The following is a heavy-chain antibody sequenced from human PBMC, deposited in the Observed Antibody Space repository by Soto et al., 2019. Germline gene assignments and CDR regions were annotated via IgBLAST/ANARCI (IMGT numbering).Heavy chain of an antibody. Sequence: SETLSLTCTVSGGSISSNDYYWSWIRQPPGKGLEWIGYIYYSGSTYYNPSLKSRVTISADTSKTQFSLKLTSVTATDTAVYYCARGRYNWNQGAFDIWGQGTVVTVSS. D-gene: IGHD1-20*01. CDR3: ARGRYNWNQGAFDI. CDR2: IYYSGST. V-gene: IGHV4-30-4*01. J-gene: IGHJ3*02. CDR1: GGSISSNDYY.